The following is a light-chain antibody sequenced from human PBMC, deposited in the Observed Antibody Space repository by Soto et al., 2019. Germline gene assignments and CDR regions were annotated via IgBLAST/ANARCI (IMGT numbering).Light chain of an antibody. CDR1: QSISSY. J-gene: IGKJ4*01. Sequence: DIQMTQSPSSLSASVGDRVTITCRASQSISSYLNWYQQKPGKAPKLLIYAASSLQSGVPSRFSGSGSGTDFTLTISSLQPEDFATYYCQQSYSTPLLTFAGGTKVEIK. CDR3: QQSYSTPLLT. V-gene: IGKV1-39*01. CDR2: AAS.